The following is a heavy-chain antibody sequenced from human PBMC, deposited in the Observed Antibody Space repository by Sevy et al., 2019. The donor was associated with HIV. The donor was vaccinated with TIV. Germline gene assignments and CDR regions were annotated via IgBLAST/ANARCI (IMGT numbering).Heavy chain of an antibody. CDR3: AINTAMVPGHFDY. D-gene: IGHD5-18*01. V-gene: IGHV5-51*01. Sequence: GESLKISCKGSGYSFTSYWIGWVRQMPGKGLEWMGIIYPGDSDNRYSPSFQGQVTISAVKCISTAYLQWSSLKASDTAMYYCAINTAMVPGHFDYRGQGTLVTVSS. J-gene: IGHJ4*02. CDR1: GYSFTSYW. CDR2: IYPGDSDN.